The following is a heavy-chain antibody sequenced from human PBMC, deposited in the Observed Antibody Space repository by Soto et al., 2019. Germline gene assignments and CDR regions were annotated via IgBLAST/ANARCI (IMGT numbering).Heavy chain of an antibody. V-gene: IGHV3-7*01. CDR1: GFTFSNSW. Sequence: GGSLRLSCAASGFTFSNSWMNWVRQAPGKGLEWVANIKEDGTAKYYLDSVKGRFTVSRDNVKNSLYLQMNSLRAEDTAMYYCTTDRGYLTFDFWGPGTLVTVSS. J-gene: IGHJ4*02. CDR3: TTDRGYLTFDF. CDR2: IKEDGTAK. D-gene: IGHD3-22*01.